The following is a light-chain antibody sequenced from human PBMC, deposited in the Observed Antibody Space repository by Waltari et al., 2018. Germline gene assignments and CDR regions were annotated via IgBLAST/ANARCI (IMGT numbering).Light chain of an antibody. Sequence: EIVLTQSPATLSVSPGERVTLPCRASQSVSSNLAWFQHKRGQAPRLLFYGASTRATGVPARFSGSGSGTDFTLTISSLQSEDLAVYYCQQYHDWPRTFGQGTKVEIK. CDR1: QSVSSN. CDR3: QQYHDWPRT. V-gene: IGKV3-15*01. J-gene: IGKJ1*01. CDR2: GAS.